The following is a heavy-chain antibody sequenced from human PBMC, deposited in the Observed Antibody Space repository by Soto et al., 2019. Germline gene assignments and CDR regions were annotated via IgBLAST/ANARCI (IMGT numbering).Heavy chain of an antibody. J-gene: IGHJ1*01. CDR1: GGSIDSSTYY. Sequence: SETLSLTCTVSGGSIDSSTYYWGWIRQPPGKGLEWIGSIFYNGNTFYNPSLKSRITISVDTSKNQFSLKLSSVTAADTAVYFCARTFNYDLLTGYSLWGKGTLVTVS. V-gene: IGHV4-39*07. D-gene: IGHD3-9*01. CDR3: ARTFNYDLLTGYSL. CDR2: IFYNGNT.